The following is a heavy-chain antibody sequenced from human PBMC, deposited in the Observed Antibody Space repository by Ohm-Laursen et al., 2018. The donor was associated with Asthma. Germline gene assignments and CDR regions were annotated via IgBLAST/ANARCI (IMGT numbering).Heavy chain of an antibody. V-gene: IGHV3-64*02. CDR1: GFTFSSYA. Sequence: SLRLSCSASGFTFSSYAMHWVRQAPGKGLEYVSSIFSNGGYSHYADSVKGRFIISRDNSKNTLHLQLGSLRPDDTAVYYCARGHRSSWFDAFDVWGHGTVVTVSS. CDR2: IFSNGGYS. J-gene: IGHJ3*01. CDR3: ARGHRSSWFDAFDV. D-gene: IGHD6-13*01.